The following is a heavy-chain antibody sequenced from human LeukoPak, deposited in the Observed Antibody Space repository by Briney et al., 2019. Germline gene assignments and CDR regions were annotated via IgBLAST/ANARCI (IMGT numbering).Heavy chain of an antibody. CDR3: ERQPDGYNSYYFDY. CDR1: GGTFSSYA. Sequence: ASVKVSCKASGGTFSSYAISWVRQAPGQGLEWMGRIIPIFGIANYAQKFQGRVTITADKSTSTAYMELSSLRSEDTAVYYCERQPDGYNSYYFDYWGQGTLVTVSS. V-gene: IGHV1-69*04. CDR2: IIPIFGIA. D-gene: IGHD5-24*01. J-gene: IGHJ4*02.